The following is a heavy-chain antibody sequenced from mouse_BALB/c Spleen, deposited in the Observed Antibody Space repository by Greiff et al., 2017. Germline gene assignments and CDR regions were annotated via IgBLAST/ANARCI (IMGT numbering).Heavy chain of an antibody. V-gene: IGHV5-6-5*01. CDR2: ISSGGST. J-gene: IGHJ3*01. Sequence: EVQGVESGGGLVKPGGSLKLSCAASGFTFSSYAMSWVRQTPEKRLEWVASISSGGSTYYPDSVKGRFTISRDNARNILYLQMSSLRSEDTAMYYCARGGDSFAYWGQGTLVTVSA. CDR3: ARGGDSFAY. CDR1: GFTFSSYA.